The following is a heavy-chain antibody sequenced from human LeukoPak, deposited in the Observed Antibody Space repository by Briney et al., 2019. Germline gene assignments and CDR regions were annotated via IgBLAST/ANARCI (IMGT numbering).Heavy chain of an antibody. CDR1: GFTFSSYW. Sequence: GGSLRLSCAASGFTFSSYWMHWVRQAPGKGLVWVSRINGDGSTTTYADAVKGRFTISRDNAKNTLYLQMSSLRAEDTAVYYCARRGLVPAFDIWGQGTMVTVAS. CDR3: ARRGLVPAFDI. V-gene: IGHV3-74*01. D-gene: IGHD2-2*01. CDR2: INGDGSTT. J-gene: IGHJ3*02.